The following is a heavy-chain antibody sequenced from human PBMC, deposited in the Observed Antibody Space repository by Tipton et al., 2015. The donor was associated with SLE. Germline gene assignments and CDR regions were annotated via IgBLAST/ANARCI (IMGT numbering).Heavy chain of an antibody. CDR3: ARGSTGFDY. V-gene: IGHV4-34*01. D-gene: IGHD1-1*01. CDR1: GGSFSGYY. CDR2: INHSGST. J-gene: IGHJ4*02. Sequence: TLSLTCAVYGGSFSGYYWSWIRQPPGKGLEWVGEINHSGSTNYNPSLKSRVTISVDTSKNQFSLKLSSVTAADTAVYYCARGSTGFDYWGQGTLVTVSS.